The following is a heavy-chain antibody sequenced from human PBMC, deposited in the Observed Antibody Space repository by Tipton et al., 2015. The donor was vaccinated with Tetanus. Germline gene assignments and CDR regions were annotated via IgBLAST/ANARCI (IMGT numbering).Heavy chain of an antibody. J-gene: IGHJ4*02. CDR3: ARAHCSDGVCNFDY. D-gene: IGHD2-8*01. CDR2: IYPGDSDT. CDR1: GYIFNNYW. Sequence: QLVQSGGEVKKPGESLRISCKGSGYIFNNYWIGWVRQMPGKGLEWMGIIYPGDSDTRYSPSFQGQVTISVDKSISTAYLQWSSLKASDTSMFYCARAHCSDGVCNFDYWGQGALVTVAS. V-gene: IGHV5-51*01.